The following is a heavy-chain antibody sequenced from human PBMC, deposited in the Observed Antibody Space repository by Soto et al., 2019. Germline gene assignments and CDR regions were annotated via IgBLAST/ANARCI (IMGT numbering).Heavy chain of an antibody. Sequence: SEALSLTCTVSGGSISSGDYYWSWIRQPPGKGLEWIGYIYYSGSTYYNPSLKSRVTISVDTSKNQFSLKLSSVTAADTAVYYCARVQLFQFDPWGQGTLVTVSS. CDR3: ARVQLFQFDP. D-gene: IGHD2-21*01. CDR2: IYYSGST. CDR1: GGSISSGDYY. J-gene: IGHJ5*02. V-gene: IGHV4-30-4*01.